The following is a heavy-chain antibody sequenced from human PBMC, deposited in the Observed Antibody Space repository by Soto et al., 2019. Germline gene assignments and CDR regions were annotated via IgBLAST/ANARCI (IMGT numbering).Heavy chain of an antibody. CDR1: GFSLTTSGVG. Sequence: QITLKESGPTLVKPTQTLTLTCTFSGFSLTTSGVGVGWIRQPPGKALEWLALIYWDDDKRYSPSLKSRLTITKDTSTNQVVLTMTNMDPVDTATYYCVHGLDGLGHFDYWGLGTLVTVSS. CDR2: IYWDDDK. J-gene: IGHJ4*02. V-gene: IGHV2-5*02. D-gene: IGHD2-8*01. CDR3: VHGLDGLGHFDY.